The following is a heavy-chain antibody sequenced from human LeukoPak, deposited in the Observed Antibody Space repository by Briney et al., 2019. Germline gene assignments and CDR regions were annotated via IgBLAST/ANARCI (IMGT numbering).Heavy chain of an antibody. CDR1: GGSISSGDYY. CDR2: IYYSGST. V-gene: IGHV4-30-4*01. D-gene: IGHD2-2*01. CDR3: ARDCSSTSCPIDDAFDI. Sequence: SETLSLTCTASGGSISSGDYYWSWIRQPPGKGLEWIGYIYYSGSTYYNPSLKSRVTISVDTSKNQFSLKLSSVTAADTAVYYCARDCSSTSCPIDDAFDIWGQGTMVTVSS. J-gene: IGHJ3*02.